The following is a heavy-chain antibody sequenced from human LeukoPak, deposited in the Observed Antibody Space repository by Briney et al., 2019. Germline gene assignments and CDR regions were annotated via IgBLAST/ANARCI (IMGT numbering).Heavy chain of an antibody. CDR3: ANTRRYSSSWDLGFFDS. CDR1: GFTFSSYA. J-gene: IGHJ4*01. Sequence: GGSLTLSCEPSGFTFSSYAMSWVRQAPGKGLEWVSTISGSGDTTYYADSVRGRFTISRDYSKNTLYLQMNTLRAEDTALYYCANTRRYSSSWDLGFFDSWGQGTLVTVSS. V-gene: IGHV3-23*01. D-gene: IGHD6-13*01. CDR2: ISGSGDTT.